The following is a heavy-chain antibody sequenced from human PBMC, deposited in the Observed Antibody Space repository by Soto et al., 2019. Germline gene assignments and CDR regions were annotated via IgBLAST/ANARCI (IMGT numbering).Heavy chain of an antibody. D-gene: IGHD6-13*01. V-gene: IGHV4-59*08. CDR3: ARGIATTELDY. Sequence: SETLSLTCTVSGGSISSYYLSWIRQPPGKGLEWIGYIYYSGYTNYNPSLKSRVTISVDTSKNQISLKLSSVTAADTAVYYCARGIATTELDYWGQGTLVTVSS. CDR1: GGSISSYY. CDR2: IYYSGYT. J-gene: IGHJ4*02.